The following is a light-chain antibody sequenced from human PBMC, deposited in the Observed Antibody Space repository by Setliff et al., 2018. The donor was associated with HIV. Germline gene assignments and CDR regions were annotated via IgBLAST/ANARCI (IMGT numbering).Light chain of an antibody. J-gene: IGLJ1*01. CDR3: CSYAGSRIFYV. Sequence: QSVLAQPASVSGSPGQSITISCTGTSSDVGSYNLVSWYQQHPGKAPKLMIYEVSKRPSGVSNRLSGSKSGNTASLTISGLQAEDGADYYCCSYAGSRIFYVFGTGTKVTV. V-gene: IGLV2-23*02. CDR2: EVS. CDR1: SSDVGSYNL.